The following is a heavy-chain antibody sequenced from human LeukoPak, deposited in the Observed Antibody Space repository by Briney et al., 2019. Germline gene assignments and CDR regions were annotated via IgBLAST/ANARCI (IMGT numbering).Heavy chain of an antibody. CDR1: GGSFSGYY. CDR2: INHSGST. CDR3: ARDSPQRGIAAAGTGY. D-gene: IGHD6-13*01. Sequence: SETLSLTCAVYGGSFSGYYWSWIRQPPGKGLEWIGEINHSGSTNYNPSLKSRVTISVDTSKNQFSLKLSSVTAADTAVYYCARDSPQRGIAAAGTGYWGQGTLVTVSS. J-gene: IGHJ4*02. V-gene: IGHV4-34*01.